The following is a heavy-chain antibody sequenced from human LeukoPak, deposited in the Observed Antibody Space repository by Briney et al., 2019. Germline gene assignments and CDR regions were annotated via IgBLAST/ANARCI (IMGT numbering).Heavy chain of an antibody. J-gene: IGHJ4*02. CDR2: IYYSGST. D-gene: IGHD5-18*01. CDR3: ATVRGYSYGLKEYYFDY. Sequence: SETLSLTCTVSGXSISSYYWSWIRQPPGKGLEWIGYIYYSGSTNYNPSLKSRVTISVDTSKNQFSLKLSSVTAADTAVYYCATVRGYSYGLKEYYFDYWGQGTLVTVSS. V-gene: IGHV4-59*01. CDR1: GXSISSYY.